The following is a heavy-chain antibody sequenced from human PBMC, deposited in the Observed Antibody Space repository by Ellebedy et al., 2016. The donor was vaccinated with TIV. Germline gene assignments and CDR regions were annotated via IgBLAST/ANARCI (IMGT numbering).Heavy chain of an antibody. CDR2: LNASGGST. D-gene: IGHD3-10*01. CDR3: AKRVTMVREVITYYHYAMDV. J-gene: IGHJ6*02. CDR1: GFTFSSYA. V-gene: IGHV3-23*01. Sequence: GESLKISCVASGFTFSSYAMSWVRQAPGKGLDWVSSLNASGGSTYYADSVKGRFTISRDNSKNTLYLQMNSLRDEDTAVYYCAKRVTMVREVITYYHYAMDVWGQGTTVTVSS.